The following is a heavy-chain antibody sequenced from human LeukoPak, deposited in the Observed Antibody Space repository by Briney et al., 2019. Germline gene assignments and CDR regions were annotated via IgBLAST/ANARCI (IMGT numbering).Heavy chain of an antibody. V-gene: IGHV4-34*01. J-gene: IGHJ4*02. Sequence: NASETLSLTCAAYGGSFSGYYWSWIRQPPGKGLEWIGEINHSGSTNYNPSLKSRVTISVDTSKNQFSLKLSSVTAADTAVYYRASLQQWLAPIDYWGQGTLVTVSS. CDR1: GGSFSGYY. D-gene: IGHD6-19*01. CDR3: ASLQQWLAPIDY. CDR2: INHSGST.